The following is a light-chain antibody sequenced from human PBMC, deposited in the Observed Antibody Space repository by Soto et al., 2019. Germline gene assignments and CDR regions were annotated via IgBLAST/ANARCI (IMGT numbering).Light chain of an antibody. J-gene: IGLJ1*01. CDR3: SSYSTTSTLV. V-gene: IGLV2-14*01. Sequence: QSALTQPASVSGSPGQSVTISCTGASSDVGGYDYVSWYQQHPGKAPKLILYEVNNRPSGVSNHFSGSKSGNTASLIISGLQADDEPDYYCSSYSTTSTLVFGSGTKVTVL. CDR2: EVN. CDR1: SSDVGGYDY.